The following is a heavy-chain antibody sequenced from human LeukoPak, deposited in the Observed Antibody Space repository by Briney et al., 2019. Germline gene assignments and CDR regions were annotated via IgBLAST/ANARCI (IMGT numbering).Heavy chain of an antibody. CDR3: ARDYPPGDY. J-gene: IGHJ4*02. CDR1: GFTFSSYW. CDR2: IKEDGNEK. V-gene: IGHV3-7*01. D-gene: IGHD3-16*02. Sequence: GGSLRLSCAASGFTFSSYWMSWVRQAPGKGLEWVANIKEDGNEKYYVDSVKGRFTISRDNANNSLYLQMNSLGTEDTAVYFCARDYPPGDYWGQGTLVTVSS.